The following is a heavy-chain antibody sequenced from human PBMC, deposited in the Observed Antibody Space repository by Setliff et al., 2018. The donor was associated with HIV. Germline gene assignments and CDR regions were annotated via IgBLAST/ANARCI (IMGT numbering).Heavy chain of an antibody. V-gene: IGHV4-39*07. D-gene: IGHD3-16*01. CDR2: ISYSGST. Sequence: PSETLSLTCNVSGVSTSSFSYYWGWIRQPPGKGLDWIGYISYSGSTYYNPSLKSRVIMAVDTSKNEFSLKLSSVTAADTAVYYCARVFPHPYGNSWFDTWGQGILVTVSS. J-gene: IGHJ5*02. CDR3: ARVFPHPYGNSWFDT. CDR1: GVSTSSFSYY.